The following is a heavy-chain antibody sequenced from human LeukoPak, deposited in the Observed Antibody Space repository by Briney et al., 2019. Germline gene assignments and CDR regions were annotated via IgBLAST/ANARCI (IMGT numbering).Heavy chain of an antibody. CDR1: GYTFTSYY. J-gene: IGHJ4*02. Sequence: ASVKVSCKASGYTFTSYYMHWVRQAPGQGLEWMGIINPSGGSTSYAQRFQGRVTMTRDTSTSTVYMELSSLRSEDTAVYYCARDPGREGYFDYWGQGTLVTVSS. CDR2: INPSGGST. D-gene: IGHD1-26*01. CDR3: ARDPGREGYFDY. V-gene: IGHV1-46*01.